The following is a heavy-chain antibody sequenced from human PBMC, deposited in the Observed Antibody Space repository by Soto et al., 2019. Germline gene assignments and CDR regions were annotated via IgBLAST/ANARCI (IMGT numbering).Heavy chain of an antibody. CDR1: GGTFSSYA. CDR2: IIPIFGTA. Sequence: SVKVSCKASGGTFSSYAISWVRQAPGQGLEWMGGIIPIFGTANYAQKFQGRVTITADESTSTAYMELSSLSSEDTAVYYCAIGLWFGELRRYYYYGMDVWGQGTTVTVSS. D-gene: IGHD3-10*01. V-gene: IGHV1-69*13. CDR3: AIGLWFGELRRYYYYGMDV. J-gene: IGHJ6*02.